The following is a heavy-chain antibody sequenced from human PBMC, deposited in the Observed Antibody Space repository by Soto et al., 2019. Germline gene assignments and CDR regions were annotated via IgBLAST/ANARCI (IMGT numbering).Heavy chain of an antibody. Sequence: ASVKVSCKVSGYTLTELSIHWVRQAPGKGLEWMGGFDPEDGETIYAQKFQGRVTMTEDTSTDTAYMELSSLRSEDTAVYYCATGGITMVRGEGSYYYYMDVWGKGTTVTVSS. V-gene: IGHV1-24*01. CDR1: GYTLTELS. J-gene: IGHJ6*03. CDR2: FDPEDGET. CDR3: ATGGITMVRGEGSYYYYMDV. D-gene: IGHD3-10*01.